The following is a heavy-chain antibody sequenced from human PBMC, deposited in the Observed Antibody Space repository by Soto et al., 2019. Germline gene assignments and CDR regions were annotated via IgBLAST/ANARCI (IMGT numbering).Heavy chain of an antibody. CDR2: IDAGNGNT. Sequence: QVQLVQSGAEVKMPGASVKVSCKASGYTFITYAVHWVRQAPGQRLEWMGRIDAGNGNTRYSQTFRGRVTITRDTSASTVYMELSSLNSEDTAVFYCARDRHYYDSSGSSYYFDYWGQGTLVTVSS. V-gene: IGHV1-3*01. J-gene: IGHJ4*02. CDR1: GYTFITYA. D-gene: IGHD3-22*01. CDR3: ARDRHYYDSSGSSYYFDY.